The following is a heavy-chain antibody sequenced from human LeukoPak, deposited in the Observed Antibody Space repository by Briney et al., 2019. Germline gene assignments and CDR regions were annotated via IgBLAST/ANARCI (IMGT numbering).Heavy chain of an antibody. Sequence: GASVKVSCKASGGTFSSYAISWVRQAPGQGLEWMGGIIPIFGTANYAQKFQGRVTITTDESTSTAYMELSSLRSEDTAVYYCARVSRDGVHVYYFDYWGQGTLVTVSS. V-gene: IGHV1-69*05. CDR1: GGTFSSYA. J-gene: IGHJ4*02. CDR3: ARVSRDGVHVYYFDY. D-gene: IGHD2/OR15-2a*01. CDR2: IIPIFGTA.